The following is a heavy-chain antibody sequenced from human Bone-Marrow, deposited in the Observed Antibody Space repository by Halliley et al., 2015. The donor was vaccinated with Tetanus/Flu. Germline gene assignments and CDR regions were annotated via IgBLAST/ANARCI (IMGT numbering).Heavy chain of an antibody. CDR3: ANTGSLYDFWSGYLDV. CDR2: ISYDGSQK. D-gene: IGHD3-3*01. J-gene: IGHJ6*02. V-gene: IGHV3-30*18. Sequence: ISYDGSQKYYAESVEARFSISRDNSKNTLYLQMNRLRAEDTAVYYCANTGSLYDFWSGYLDVWGQGTTVTVSS.